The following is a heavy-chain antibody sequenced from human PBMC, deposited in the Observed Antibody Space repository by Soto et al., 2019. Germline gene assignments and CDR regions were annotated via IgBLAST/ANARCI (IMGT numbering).Heavy chain of an antibody. CDR1: GFTFSSYS. CDR2: ISSSSSTI. CDR3: ARDQLVTIFGGLFP. Sequence: PGGSLRLSCAASGFTFSSYSMNWVRQAPGKGLEWVSYISSSSSTIYYADSVKGRFTISRDNAKNSLYLQMNSLRAEDTAVYYCARDQLVTIFGGLFPWGQGSLVTGSS. D-gene: IGHD3-3*01. V-gene: IGHV3-48*01. J-gene: IGHJ5*02.